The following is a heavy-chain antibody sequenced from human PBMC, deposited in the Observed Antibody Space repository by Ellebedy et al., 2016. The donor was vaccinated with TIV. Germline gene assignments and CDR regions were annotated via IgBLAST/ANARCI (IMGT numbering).Heavy chain of an antibody. D-gene: IGHD4-17*01. CDR1: GGTFSNYA. J-gene: IGHJ2*01. Sequence: SVKVSCXASGGTFSNYAISWVRQAPGQGLEWMGRIIPFLGISNYAPKFRDRVTITADKTTRTAWMELTSLRSEDTAIYYCATPEQWYDYGDWYFNHWGRGTQVTVSS. CDR3: ATPEQWYDYGDWYFNH. V-gene: IGHV1-69*04. CDR2: IIPFLGIS.